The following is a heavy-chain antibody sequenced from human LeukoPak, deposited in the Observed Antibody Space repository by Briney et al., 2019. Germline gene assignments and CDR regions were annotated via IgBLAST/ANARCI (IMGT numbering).Heavy chain of an antibody. J-gene: IGHJ3*02. Sequence: SETLSLTCTVSGGSISSGDYYWRWIRPPPGKGLEWIGYIYYSGSTYYNPSLKSRVTISVDTSKNQFSLKLSSVTAADTAVYYCARDRYCSSSSCFLLVFDMWGQGTMVTVSS. CDR2: IYYSGST. D-gene: IGHD2-2*01. CDR3: ARDRYCSSSSCFLLVFDM. V-gene: IGHV4-30-4*01. CDR1: GGSISSGDYY.